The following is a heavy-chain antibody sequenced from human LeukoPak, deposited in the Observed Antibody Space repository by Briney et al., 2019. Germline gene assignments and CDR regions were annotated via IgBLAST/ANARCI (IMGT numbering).Heavy chain of an antibody. V-gene: IGHV4-30-4*08. CDR1: GGSISSGDYY. CDR3: ARFPTLGWFDP. J-gene: IGHJ5*02. CDR2: IYYSGST. Sequence: SQTLSLTCTVSGGSISSGDYYWSWIRQPPGKGLEWLGYIYYSGSTYYNPSLKSRVTISVDTSKNQFSLKLSSVTAADTAVYYCARFPTLGWFDPWGQGTLVTVSS.